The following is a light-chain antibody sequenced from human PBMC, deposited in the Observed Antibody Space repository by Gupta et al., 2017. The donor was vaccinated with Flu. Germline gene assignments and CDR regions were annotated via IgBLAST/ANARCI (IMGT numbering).Light chain of an antibody. J-gene: IGKJ4*01. V-gene: IGKV1-5*03. CDR2: RAS. Sequence: DIQMTQSPSTLSASVGDRVTITCRASESISNWLAWYQQKPGKAPKFLIYRASNLESGVPSTFSGGGSGTEFTLTISSLQPDDFATYYCHQEYIYSVTFGRGTKLEIK. CDR1: ESISNW. CDR3: HQEYIYSVT.